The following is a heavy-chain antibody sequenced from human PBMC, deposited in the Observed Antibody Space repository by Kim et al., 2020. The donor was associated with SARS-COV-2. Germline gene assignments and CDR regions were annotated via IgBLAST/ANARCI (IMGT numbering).Heavy chain of an antibody. D-gene: IGHD3-22*01. CDR1: GFTFSSYA. CDR2: VSGSGVHT. Sequence: GGSLRLSCAASGFTFSSYAMSWVRQAPGKGLEWVSAVSGSGVHTYLADSVKGRFTISRDNSRNTVHLQMNSLRAEDTAVYHCVKSVARGGYFYESGGHYWGQGTPVTVSS. V-gene: IGHV3-23*01. CDR3: VKSVARGGYFYESGGHY. J-gene: IGHJ4*02.